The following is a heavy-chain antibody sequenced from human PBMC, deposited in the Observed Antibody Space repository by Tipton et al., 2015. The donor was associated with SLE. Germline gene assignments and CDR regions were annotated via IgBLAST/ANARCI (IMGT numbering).Heavy chain of an antibody. CDR3: ARSAGYGSSWAHFDY. CDR2: IYYSGST. J-gene: IGHJ4*02. D-gene: IGHD6-13*01. CDR1: GGSISDSTYY. V-gene: IGHV4-39*07. Sequence: TLSLTCTVSGGSISDSTYYWGWIRQPPGGGLGWIGSIYYSGSTNYNPSLKSRVTISVYTSKNQFSLRLSSVTAADTAVYYRARSAGYGSSWAHFDYWGQGTLVTVSS.